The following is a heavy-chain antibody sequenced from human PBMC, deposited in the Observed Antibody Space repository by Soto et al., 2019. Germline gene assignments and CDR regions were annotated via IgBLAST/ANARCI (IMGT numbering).Heavy chain of an antibody. V-gene: IGHV3-74*01. CDR1: GFTFSSYW. CDR2: INSGGSST. Sequence: PGGSLRLSCAASGFTFSSYWMHWVRQAPGKGLVWVSRINSGGSSTSYADSVKGRFTISRDNAKNTLYLQMKSLRAEDTAVYYCARVYCSGGSGHHLDYCGQGTLATDPS. D-gene: IGHD2-15*01. CDR3: ARVYCSGGSGHHLDY. J-gene: IGHJ4*02.